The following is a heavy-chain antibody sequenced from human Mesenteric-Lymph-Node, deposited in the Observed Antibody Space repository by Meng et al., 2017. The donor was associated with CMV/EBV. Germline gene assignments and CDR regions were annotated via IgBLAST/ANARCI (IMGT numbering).Heavy chain of an antibody. CDR3: GRGGFWSGYWVDY. D-gene: IGHD3-3*01. J-gene: IGHJ4*02. Sequence: GEFLKISCAASGFTFSTYWMHWVRQAPGKGLVWVSRINSDGSSTTYADSVKGRFTISRDNAKNTLYLQMNSLRADDTAGYYCGRGGFWSGYWVDYWGRGTLVTVSS. CDR1: GFTFSTYW. CDR2: INSDGSST. V-gene: IGHV3-74*01.